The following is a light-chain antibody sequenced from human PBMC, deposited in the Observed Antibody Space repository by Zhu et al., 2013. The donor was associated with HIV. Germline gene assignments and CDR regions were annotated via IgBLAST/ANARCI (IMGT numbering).Light chain of an antibody. CDR1: SSDVGSYNL. CDR2: EVT. CDR3: SSYTSSSTRI. V-gene: IGLV2-14*02. J-gene: IGLJ2*01. Sequence: QSALTQPASVSGSPGQSITISCTGTSSDVGSYNLVSWYQQHPGKAPKLIIYEVTKRPSGVSNRFSGSKSGNTASLTISGLQPEDEADYYCSSYTSSSTRIFGGGTKLTVL.